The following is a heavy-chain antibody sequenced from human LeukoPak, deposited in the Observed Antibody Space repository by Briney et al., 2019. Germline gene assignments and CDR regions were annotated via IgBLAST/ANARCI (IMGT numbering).Heavy chain of an antibody. CDR2: ISGSGDST. Sequence: GGSVRLSCAASGFTFSSYAMNWVRQAPGKGLEWGSAISGSGDSTYYADSVKGRFTISRDNSKNTLYLQMNSPRADDTAVYYCVKDEGGVQLAYWGQGTLVTVSS. CDR3: VKDEGGVQLAY. V-gene: IGHV3-23*01. D-gene: IGHD1-1*01. J-gene: IGHJ4*02. CDR1: GFTFSSYA.